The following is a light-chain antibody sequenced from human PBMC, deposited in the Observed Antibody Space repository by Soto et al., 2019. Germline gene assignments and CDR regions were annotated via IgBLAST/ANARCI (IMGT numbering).Light chain of an antibody. CDR3: LQHYSYPPIT. J-gene: IGKJ5*01. CDR1: QVIRKD. CDR2: AAF. Sequence: DIQMNQSPSTLSASVGDRVTITCRASQVIRKDLAWYQQRPGKAPKRLIYAAFTLQSGVPSRFSGSGSGTEFTLTISNLQPEDSATYYCLQHYSYPPITFGQGTRLEIK. V-gene: IGKV1-17*02.